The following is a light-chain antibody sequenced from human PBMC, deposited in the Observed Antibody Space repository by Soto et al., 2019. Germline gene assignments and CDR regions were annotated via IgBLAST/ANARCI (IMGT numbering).Light chain of an antibody. CDR2: GAS. J-gene: IGKJ1*01. Sequence: EIVLTQSPATLSLSPGERATLSCGASQRISYYLAWYQQKPGQAPRLLIYGASTRATGIPARFSGSGSGTEFTLTISSLQSEDFVVYYCQQYNNWPPTWTFGQGTKVDIK. CDR3: QQYNNWPPTWT. CDR1: QRISYY. V-gene: IGKV3-15*01.